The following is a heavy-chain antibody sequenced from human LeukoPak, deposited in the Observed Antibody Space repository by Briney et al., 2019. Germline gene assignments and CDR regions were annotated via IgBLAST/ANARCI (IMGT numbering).Heavy chain of an antibody. J-gene: IGHJ4*02. CDR3: ARAKLLWFGELSD. CDR2: INAGNGNT. CDR1: GYTFTSYA. Sequence: GASVNVSCKASGYTFTSYAMHWVRQAPGQRLEWMGWINAGNGNTKYSQKFQGRVTITRDTSASTAYMELSSLRSEDTAVYYCARAKLLWFGELSDWGQGTLVTVSS. V-gene: IGHV1-3*01. D-gene: IGHD3-10*01.